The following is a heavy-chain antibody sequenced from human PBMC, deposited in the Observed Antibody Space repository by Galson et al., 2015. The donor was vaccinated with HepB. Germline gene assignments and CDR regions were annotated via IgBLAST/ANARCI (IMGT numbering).Heavy chain of an antibody. J-gene: IGHJ3*02. CDR1: GGSISSYY. D-gene: IGHD3-22*01. CDR3: ARNLVYYDSSGSGTPDAFDI. Sequence: LTCTVSGGSISSYYWSWIRQPPGKGLEWIGNVNYSGSTKYKASLKSRVTISVETSKNKFSLKLDSVTAADTAIYYCARNLVYYDSSGSGTPDAFDIWGQGTLVTVSS. V-gene: IGHV4-59*01. CDR2: VNYSGST.